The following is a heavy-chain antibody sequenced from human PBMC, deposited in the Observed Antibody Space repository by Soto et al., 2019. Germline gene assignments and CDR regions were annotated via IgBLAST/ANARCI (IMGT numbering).Heavy chain of an antibody. Sequence: GGSLRLSCAASGFTFSSYAMHWVRQAPGKGLEWVAVISYDGSNKYYADSVKGRFTISRDNSKNTLYLQMNSLRAEDTAVYYCARDSGRNGFYYYYGMDVWGQGTTVTVSS. J-gene: IGHJ6*02. CDR3: ARDSGRNGFYYYYGMDV. CDR1: GFTFSSYA. CDR2: ISYDGSNK. D-gene: IGHD3-3*01. V-gene: IGHV3-30-3*01.